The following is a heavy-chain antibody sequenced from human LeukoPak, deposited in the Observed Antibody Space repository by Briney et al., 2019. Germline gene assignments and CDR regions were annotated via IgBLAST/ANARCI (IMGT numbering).Heavy chain of an antibody. J-gene: IGHJ3*02. Sequence: SETLSLTCTVSGGSISSSSYYWGWIRQPPGKGLEWIGSIYYSGSTYYNPSLKSRVTISVDTSKNQFSLKLSSVTAADTAVYYRARKVEDVAGIAFDIWGQGTMVTVSS. D-gene: IGHD3-10*01. V-gene: IGHV4-39*07. CDR3: ARKVEDVAGIAFDI. CDR2: IYYSGST. CDR1: GGSISSSSYY.